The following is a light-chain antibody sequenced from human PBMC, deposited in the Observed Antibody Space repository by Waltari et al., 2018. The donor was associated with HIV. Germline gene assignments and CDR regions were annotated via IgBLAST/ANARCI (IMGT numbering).Light chain of an antibody. CDR3: QQYYIFPYT. J-gene: IGKJ2*01. CDR2: AAS. Sequence: AIRMTQSPASFSAWPGSRVTIPCRASQGIGDYLAWYQQKPGKAPELLMYAASALQNGVPSRFSGSGSGTEFTLNISCLQSEDFATYYCQQYYIFPYTFAQGTILDI. V-gene: IGKV1-8*01. CDR1: QGIGDY.